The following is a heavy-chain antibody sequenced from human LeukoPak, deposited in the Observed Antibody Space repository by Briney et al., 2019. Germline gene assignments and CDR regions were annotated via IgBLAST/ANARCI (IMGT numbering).Heavy chain of an antibody. CDR2: INPSGGST. CDR1: GYTFTSYH. CDR3: ARASYSYDINGWVPFDY. Sequence: ASVKVSCKASGYTFTSYHMHWVRQAPGQGLEWMGIINPSGGSTSYAQKFQGRVTMTRDMSTSTVYMELSSLRSEDTAVYYCARASYSYDINGWVPFDYWGQGTLVTVSS. D-gene: IGHD3-22*01. V-gene: IGHV1-46*01. J-gene: IGHJ4*02.